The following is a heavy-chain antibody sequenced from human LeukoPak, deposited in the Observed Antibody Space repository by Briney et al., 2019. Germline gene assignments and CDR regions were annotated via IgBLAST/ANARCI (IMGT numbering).Heavy chain of an antibody. V-gene: IGHV4-59*01. CDR2: IFYSGNT. Sequence: SETLSLTCTVSGGSISGYYWSWIRQPPGKGLEWIGYIFYSGNTNYNPSLKSRVTISVDTSKNQFPLKLSSVTAADTAVYYCARDNSGSYYYYGMDVWGQGTTVTVSS. D-gene: IGHD1-26*01. CDR1: GGSISGYY. J-gene: IGHJ6*02. CDR3: ARDNSGSYYYYGMDV.